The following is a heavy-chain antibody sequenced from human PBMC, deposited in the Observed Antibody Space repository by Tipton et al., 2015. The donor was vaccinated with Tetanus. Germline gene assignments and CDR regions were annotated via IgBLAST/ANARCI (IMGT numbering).Heavy chain of an antibody. V-gene: IGHV4-4*07. CDR3: ARRGDNWFFDL. CDR1: GGSISSSY. J-gene: IGHJ2*01. CDR2: IYTDVHTREST. D-gene: IGHD2-21*01. Sequence: LRLSCNVSGGSISSSYWSWIRQPAGKGLEWIGRIYTDVHTRESTTYNPSLKNRVSMSVDTSKNQLSLKSTSMTAADTAVYYCARRGDNWFFDLWGRGTLVTVSS.